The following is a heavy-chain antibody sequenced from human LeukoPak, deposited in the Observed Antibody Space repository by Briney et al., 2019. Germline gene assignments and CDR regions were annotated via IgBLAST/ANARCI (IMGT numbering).Heavy chain of an antibody. CDR1: GFTFSSYG. CDR2: IWYDGSNK. Sequence: GGSLRLSCAASGFTFSSYGMHWVRQAPGKGLEWVAVIWYDGSNKYYADSVKGRFTISRDNSKNTLYLQMNSLRAEDTAVYYCAKESSLTGTTYSDYWGQGTLVTVSS. CDR3: AKESSLTGTTYSDY. D-gene: IGHD1-20*01. J-gene: IGHJ4*02. V-gene: IGHV3-33*06.